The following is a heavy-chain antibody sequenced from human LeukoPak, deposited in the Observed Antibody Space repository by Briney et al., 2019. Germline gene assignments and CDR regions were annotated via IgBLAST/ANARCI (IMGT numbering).Heavy chain of an antibody. CDR2: MSGSGAGT. Sequence: GGSLRLSCAASGFTVSSYAMSWVRQAPGKGLEWVSAMSGSGAGTYYADSVKGRFTISRDNAKNSLYLQMNSLRVDDTAVYYCARDRLHYGEYEKTLDYWGQGTLVTVSS. J-gene: IGHJ4*02. V-gene: IGHV3-23*01. CDR3: ARDRLHYGEYEKTLDY. D-gene: IGHD4-17*01. CDR1: GFTVSSYA.